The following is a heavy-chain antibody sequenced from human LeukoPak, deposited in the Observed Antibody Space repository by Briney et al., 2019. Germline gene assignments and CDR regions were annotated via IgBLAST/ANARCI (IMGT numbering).Heavy chain of an antibody. Sequence: GSVKVSCKASGYTFTGYYMHWVRQAPGKGLEWMGWINPNSGGTNYAQKFQGRITMTRDTPISTAYMELSRLRSDDTAVYYCARETPGRGGDFDYWGQRTLVTVSS. CDR3: ARETPGRGGDFDY. D-gene: IGHD2-15*01. CDR1: GYTFTGYY. CDR2: INPNSGGT. J-gene: IGHJ4*02. V-gene: IGHV1-2*02.